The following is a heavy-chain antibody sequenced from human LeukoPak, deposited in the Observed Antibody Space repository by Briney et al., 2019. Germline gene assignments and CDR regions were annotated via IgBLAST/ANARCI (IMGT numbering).Heavy chain of an antibody. V-gene: IGHV3-30-3*01. D-gene: IGHD2-15*01. CDR2: ISYDGSNK. CDR3: ARDIRTYSNYYYYYGMDV. J-gene: IGHJ6*02. CDR1: GFTLSSYP. Sequence: GGSLRLSCAASGFTLSSYPMHWVRQTPGKGLEWVAVISYDGSNKYYADSVKGRFTISRDNSKNTLYLQMNSLRAEDTAVYYCARDIRTYSNYYYYYGMDVWGPGTTLTVS.